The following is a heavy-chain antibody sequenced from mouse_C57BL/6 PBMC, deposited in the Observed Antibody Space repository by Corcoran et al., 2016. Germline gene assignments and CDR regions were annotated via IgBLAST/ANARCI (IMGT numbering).Heavy chain of an antibody. Sequence: EVQVQQSGRALVKPGASVKISCKASGYTFTDYFMNWVKQGHGKGLAWIGDINPNNGGTSYNQKFKGKATFTVDKSSSTAYMELRSLTSEDSAVYYCARDYDYWYLDVWGTGTTVTVSS. V-gene: IGHV1-26*01. J-gene: IGHJ1*03. CDR3: ARDYDYWYLDV. D-gene: IGHD2-4*01. CDR1: GYTFTDYF. CDR2: INPNNGGT.